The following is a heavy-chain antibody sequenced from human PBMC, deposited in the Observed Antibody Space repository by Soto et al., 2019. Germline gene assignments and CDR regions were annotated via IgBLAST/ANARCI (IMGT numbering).Heavy chain of an antibody. Sequence: QVQLQESGPGLMKPSQTLSLTCSVSGGSISSGGYYWTWIRQHPGRGLEWIGNIYYSGSTYYNPPLMSRAAISLDTSKNLFSLKMSSVTAADTAVYYCARGDGYGVAARLTDGYYGMDVWGRGTTVTVSS. CDR3: ARGDGYGVAARLTDGYYGMDV. J-gene: IGHJ6*02. V-gene: IGHV4-31*03. CDR1: GGSISSGGYY. CDR2: IYYSGST. D-gene: IGHD2-8*01.